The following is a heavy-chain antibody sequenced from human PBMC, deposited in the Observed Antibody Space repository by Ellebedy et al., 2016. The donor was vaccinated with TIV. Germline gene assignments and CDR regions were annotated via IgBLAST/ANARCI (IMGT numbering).Heavy chain of an antibody. D-gene: IGHD3-22*01. CDR2: ISFDGNNK. J-gene: IGHJ4*02. Sequence: GGSLRLXXAASGFTFSSYAMQWVRQAPGKGLEWVAVISFDGNNKYYADSVKGRFTISRDNSKNTLYLQMNSLRAEDTAVYYCAKGHTYYHDSSAYWAVGYWGQGTLVTVSS. CDR1: GFTFSSYA. V-gene: IGHV3-30*18. CDR3: AKGHTYYHDSSAYWAVGY.